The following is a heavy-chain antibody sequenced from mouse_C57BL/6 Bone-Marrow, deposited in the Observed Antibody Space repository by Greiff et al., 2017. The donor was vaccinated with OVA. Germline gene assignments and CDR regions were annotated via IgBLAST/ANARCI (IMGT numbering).Heavy chain of an antibody. CDR3: ARGSYYGLDYFDY. D-gene: IGHD2-1*01. Sequence: VQLQQPGAELVRPGSSVKLSCKASGYTFTSYWLAWVKQRPGQGLEWIGNIYPSDSETHYHHKFKDKATLTVDKSSNTAYMQHSSLTSEDAAVYYCARGSYYGLDYFDYWGQGTTLTVSS. V-gene: IGHV1-61*01. CDR2: IYPSDSET. CDR1: GYTFTSYW. J-gene: IGHJ2*01.